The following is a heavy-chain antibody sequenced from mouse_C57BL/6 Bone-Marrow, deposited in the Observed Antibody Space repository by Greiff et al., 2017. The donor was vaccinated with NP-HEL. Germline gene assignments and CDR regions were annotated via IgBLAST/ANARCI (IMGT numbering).Heavy chain of an antibody. V-gene: IGHV14-2*01. D-gene: IGHD2-4*01. Sequence: SGAELVKPGASVKLSCTASGFNIKDYYMHWLKQRTEQGLEWFGRVDPEDGVTKYAPKFQGKATITADTSSNTAYLQLSSLTAEDTAVYYCASYDYDVDYWGQGTTLTVSS. CDR2: VDPEDGVT. CDR1: GFNIKDYY. CDR3: ASYDYDVDY. J-gene: IGHJ2*01.